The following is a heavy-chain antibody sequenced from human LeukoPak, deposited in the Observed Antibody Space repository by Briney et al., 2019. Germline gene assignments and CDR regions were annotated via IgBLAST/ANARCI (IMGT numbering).Heavy chain of an antibody. CDR1: GFTFSSYA. V-gene: IGHV3-23*01. CDR2: ISGSGGST. Sequence: GGSLRLSCAASGFTFSSYAMSWVRQAPGKGLEWVSAISGSGGSTYYADSVKGRFTISRDNSKNTLYLQMNSLRAEDTAVYYCAKTGGGYYYDSSTRPVDYWGQGTLVTVSS. D-gene: IGHD3-22*01. J-gene: IGHJ4*02. CDR3: AKTGGGYYYDSSTRPVDY.